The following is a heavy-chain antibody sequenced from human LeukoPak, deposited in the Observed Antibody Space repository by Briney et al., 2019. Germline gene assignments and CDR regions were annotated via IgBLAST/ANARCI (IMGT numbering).Heavy chain of an antibody. J-gene: IGHJ4*02. CDR1: GFTFSTYA. V-gene: IGHV3-23*01. CDR3: AKNYDSTGYYYYFDY. Sequence: GGPLRLSCAASGFTFSTYAMTWVRQASGKGLEWVSAISSSGGSTWYADSVKGRFTISRDNSKSTLYLQMYSLRAEDTALYYCAKNYDSTGYYYYFDYWGQGTLVTVSS. D-gene: IGHD3-22*01. CDR2: ISSSGGST.